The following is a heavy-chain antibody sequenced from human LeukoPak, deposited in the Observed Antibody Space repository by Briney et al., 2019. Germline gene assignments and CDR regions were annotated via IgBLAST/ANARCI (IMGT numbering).Heavy chain of an antibody. Sequence: PGGSLRLSCAASGFTFSDYYMSWIRQAPGKGLEWVSYISSSGSTIYYADSVKGRFTISRDNAKNSLYLQMNSLRAEDTAVYYCARAPLGVMTTVPYYYYYYMDVWGKGTTVTVSS. D-gene: IGHD4-11*01. V-gene: IGHV3-11*04. J-gene: IGHJ6*03. CDR1: GFTFSDYY. CDR3: ARAPLGVMTTVPYYYYYYMDV. CDR2: ISSSGSTI.